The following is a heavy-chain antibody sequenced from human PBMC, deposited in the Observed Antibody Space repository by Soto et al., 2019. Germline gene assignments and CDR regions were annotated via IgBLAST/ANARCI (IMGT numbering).Heavy chain of an antibody. CDR2: IWYDGSNK. CDR3: ARLDY. V-gene: IGHV3-33*01. J-gene: IGHJ4*02. Sequence: QVQMVESGGGVVQPGRSLRLSCAASGFTFSSYGMHWVRQAPGKGLEWAAVIWYDGSNKYYADSVKGRFTISRDNSKNTLYLQMNSLRAEDTAVYYCARLDYWVQGTLVTVSS. CDR1: GFTFSSYG.